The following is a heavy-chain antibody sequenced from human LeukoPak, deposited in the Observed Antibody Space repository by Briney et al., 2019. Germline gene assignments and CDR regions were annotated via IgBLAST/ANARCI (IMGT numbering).Heavy chain of an antibody. Sequence: GASVTVSCKASGYTFTDYFMHWVRQAPGQGGEWMGWINPNSGDTNYAQKFQGRVTITRDTSINTAFMELSRLRSDDTAVYYCARDRHWNQGNFDYWGQGTLVTVSS. D-gene: IGHD1-1*01. J-gene: IGHJ4*02. CDR2: INPNSGDT. V-gene: IGHV1-2*02. CDR1: GYTFTDYF. CDR3: ARDRHWNQGNFDY.